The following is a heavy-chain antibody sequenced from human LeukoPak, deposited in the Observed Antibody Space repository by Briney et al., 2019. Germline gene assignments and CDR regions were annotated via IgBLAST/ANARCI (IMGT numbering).Heavy chain of an antibody. CDR1: GFTFSTYA. CDR3: ARDSHGDYDY. Sequence: GGSLRLSCAASGFTFSTYAMSWVRQAPGKGLEWVSSISSSSSYIYYADSVKGRFTISRDNAKNSLYLQMNSLRAEDTAVYYCARDSHGDYDYWGQGTLVTVSS. D-gene: IGHD4-17*01. V-gene: IGHV3-21*01. J-gene: IGHJ4*02. CDR2: ISSSSSYI.